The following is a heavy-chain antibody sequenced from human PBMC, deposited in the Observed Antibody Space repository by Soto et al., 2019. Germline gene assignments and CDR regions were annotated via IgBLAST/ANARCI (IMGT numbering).Heavy chain of an antibody. CDR3: ARDITGYCSSTSCPGWFDP. J-gene: IGHJ5*02. CDR1: GGSISSYY. D-gene: IGHD2-2*01. Sequence: QVQLQESGPGLVKPSETLSLTCTVSGGSISSYYWSWIRQPAGKGLEWIGRIYTSGSTNYNPSLKSRVTISVATSKNQFSLKLSSVTAADTAVYYCARDITGYCSSTSCPGWFDPWGQGTLVTVSS. V-gene: IGHV4-4*07. CDR2: IYTSGST.